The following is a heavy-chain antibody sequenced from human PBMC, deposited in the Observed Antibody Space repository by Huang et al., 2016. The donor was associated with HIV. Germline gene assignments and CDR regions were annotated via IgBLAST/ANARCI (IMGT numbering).Heavy chain of an antibody. V-gene: IGHV1-18*01. CDR1: GYTFNDYP. CDR2: INPYNGNT. D-gene: IGHD5-12*01. CDR3: ARLWSRDGYNWDF. J-gene: IGHJ4*02. Sequence: QVQLVQSGAEVKKPGASVKVSCKASGYTFNDYPISWVRQAPGQGREWMGWINPYNGNTKDAQRVQGRVTMTTDTSATTAYMELRRLRSDDTALYYCARLWSRDGYNWDFWGQGTLVTVPS.